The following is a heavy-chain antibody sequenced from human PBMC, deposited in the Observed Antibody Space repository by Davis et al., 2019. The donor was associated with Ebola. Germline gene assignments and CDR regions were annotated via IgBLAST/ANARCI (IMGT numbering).Heavy chain of an antibody. CDR2: ISYDGSNK. J-gene: IGHJ4*02. CDR3: ARAVDPYQLPYYFDQ. V-gene: IGHV3-30*04. Sequence: GGSLRLSCAASGFTFSSYAMHWVRQAPGKGLEWVAVISYDGSNKYYADSVKGRFTISRDDSQNTLYLQMNSLRADDTAVYYCARAVDPYQLPYYFDQWGQGALVTVSS. CDR1: GFTFSSYA. D-gene: IGHD2-2*01.